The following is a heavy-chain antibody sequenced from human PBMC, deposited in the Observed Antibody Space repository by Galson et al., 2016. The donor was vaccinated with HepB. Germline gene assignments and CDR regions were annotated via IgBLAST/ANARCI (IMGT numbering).Heavy chain of an antibody. Sequence: SLRLSCAASGFTFSTYWMHWVRQAPGKGLEWVAVISFDGSNKYYADSVRGRFTISRDNSKNTLYLQMNTLRAEDTAVYYCARGTFCSGDSCYSPAFDMWGQGTMVTVSS. D-gene: IGHD2-15*01. CDR1: GFTFSTYW. J-gene: IGHJ3*02. CDR3: ARGTFCSGDSCYSPAFDM. V-gene: IGHV3-30-3*01. CDR2: ISFDGSNK.